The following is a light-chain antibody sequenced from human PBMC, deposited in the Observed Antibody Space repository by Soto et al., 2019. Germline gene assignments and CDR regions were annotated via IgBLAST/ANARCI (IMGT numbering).Light chain of an antibody. J-gene: IGLJ1*01. CDR1: SSDVGGYNF. V-gene: IGLV2-14*01. CDR3: SSYTTSTTVV. CDR2: EVT. Sequence: QSALTQPASVSGSPGQSITISCTGTSSDVGGYNFVSWYQQHPGNAPKLMIYEVTNRPSGVSSRFSGSKSGNTASLTISGLQPEDEADYYCSSYTTSTTVVFGTGTKVTVL.